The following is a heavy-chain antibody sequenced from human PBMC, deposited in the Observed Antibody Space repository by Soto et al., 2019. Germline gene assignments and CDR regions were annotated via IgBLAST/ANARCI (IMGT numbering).Heavy chain of an antibody. V-gene: IGHV3-53*01. CDR3: ARARSYKCRMDV. CDR2: LYSGNRT. CDR1: GLTVSSTY. Sequence: GGSLRLSCAASGLTVSSTYMNWVRQAPGKGLEWVSILYSGNRTYYGDSVKGRFTISRDNAKNTVYLQMNSLRADDTAVYYCARARSYKCRMDVWGQGTMVTVYS. D-gene: IGHD3-10*01. J-gene: IGHJ6*02.